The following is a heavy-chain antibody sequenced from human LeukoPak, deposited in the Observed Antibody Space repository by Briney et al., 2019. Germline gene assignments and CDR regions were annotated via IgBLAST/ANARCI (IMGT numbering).Heavy chain of an antibody. J-gene: IGHJ4*02. V-gene: IGHV4-61*02. CDR1: GGSISIGDFY. Sequence: SETLSLTRTVSGGSISIGDFYWSWIRQPAGKGLEWIGRIYTGGKTHYNPSLKSRITISRDTSKNQFSLKLTSVTAADTAVYYCARMSAYDFWSGYYNFDYWGQGTLVTVSS. CDR3: ARMSAYDFWSGYYNFDY. CDR2: IYTGGKT. D-gene: IGHD3-3*01.